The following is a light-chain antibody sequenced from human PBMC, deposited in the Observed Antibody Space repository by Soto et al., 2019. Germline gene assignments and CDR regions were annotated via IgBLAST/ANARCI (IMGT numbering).Light chain of an antibody. Sequence: DIPMTQSPSTLSASVGDRVTITCRASQSISSWLAWYQQKPGKAPKLLIYKASSLQSGLPSRFSGSGSGTEFTLTISSLQPDDFATYYCQQYNTHPWTFGQGTQVEIK. J-gene: IGKJ1*01. CDR1: QSISSW. CDR3: QQYNTHPWT. CDR2: KAS. V-gene: IGKV1-5*03.